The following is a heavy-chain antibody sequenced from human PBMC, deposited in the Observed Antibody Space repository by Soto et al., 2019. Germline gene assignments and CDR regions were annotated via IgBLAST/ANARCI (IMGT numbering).Heavy chain of an antibody. CDR3: ARTTALDCSSTSCYSYFQH. Sequence: SETLSLTCTFSGGSISSYYWIWIRQPPGKGLEWIGYIYYSGSTNYNPSLKSRVTISVDTSKNQFSLKLSSVTAADTAVYYCARTTALDCSSTSCYSYFQHWGQGTLVTVSS. CDR2: IYYSGST. V-gene: IGHV4-59*01. D-gene: IGHD2-2*01. CDR1: GGSISSYY. J-gene: IGHJ1*01.